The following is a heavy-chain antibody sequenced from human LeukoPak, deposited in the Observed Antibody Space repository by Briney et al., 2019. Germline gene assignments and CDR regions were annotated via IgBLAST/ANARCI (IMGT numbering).Heavy chain of an antibody. V-gene: IGHV3-66*01. Sequence: PGGSLRLSCAASGFTVSRNYVSWVRQAPGKGLEWVSVIYSGGSTYYADSVRGRFTISRDNSKNTLYLQMNSLRAEDTAVYYCASPYSSGWYSFDYWGQGTLVTVSS. CDR1: GFTVSRNY. D-gene: IGHD6-19*01. CDR2: IYSGGST. CDR3: ASPYSSGWYSFDY. J-gene: IGHJ4*02.